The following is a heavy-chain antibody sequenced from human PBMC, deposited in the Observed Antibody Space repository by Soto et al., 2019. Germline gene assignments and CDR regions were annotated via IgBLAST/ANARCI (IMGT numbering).Heavy chain of an antibody. V-gene: IGHV3-9*01. CDR1: GLNFDDFA. D-gene: IGHD3-3*01. CDR2: ITWNSRVL. J-gene: IGHJ4*02. CDR3: AKGRYECWSPYYFDS. Sequence: ALRLSCVGTGLNFDDFAMHWVRQAPGKGLEWVSGITWNSRVLAYADSVKGRFTISRDNARNSLYLQMDSLRDEDTALYYCAKGRYECWSPYYFDSWGQGTLVTVSS.